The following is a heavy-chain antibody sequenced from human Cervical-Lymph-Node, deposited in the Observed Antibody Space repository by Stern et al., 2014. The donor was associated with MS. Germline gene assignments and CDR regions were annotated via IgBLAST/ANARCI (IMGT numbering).Heavy chain of an antibody. Sequence: VQLEESGAAVTQPGSSVKLSCKASGGTFSKFPSSWVRQAPGQGLAWMAGIFHVFGTPTDAQEFSGRVTITADFATSTVYMELSSLRSDDTAVYDGALSSETSDRWYSLGYDLWGQGTLVTVSS. CDR3: ALSSETSDRWYSLGYDL. D-gene: IGHD6-13*01. CDR2: IFHVFGTP. CDR1: GGTFSKFP. V-gene: IGHV1-69*01. J-gene: IGHJ5*02.